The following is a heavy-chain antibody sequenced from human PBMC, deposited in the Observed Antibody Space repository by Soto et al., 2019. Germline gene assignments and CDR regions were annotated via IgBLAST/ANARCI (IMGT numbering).Heavy chain of an antibody. CDR3: ARVGGVAARTFAY. D-gene: IGHD6-6*01. CDR2: IYFSGST. V-gene: IGHV4-59*01. Sequence: NPSETLSLTCTVSGGSISSDYWSWVRQPPGKGLEWIGYIYFSGSTNYNPSLESRVTISLDASKTQFSLKLRSLTTADTAVYYCARVGGVAARTFAYWGQGTRVTVS. J-gene: IGHJ4*02. CDR1: GGSISSDY.